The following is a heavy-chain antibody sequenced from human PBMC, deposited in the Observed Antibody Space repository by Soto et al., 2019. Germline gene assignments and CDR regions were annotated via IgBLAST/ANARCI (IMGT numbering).Heavy chain of an antibody. CDR3: AKTSAEYSD. CDR1: GFTFSHYA. Sequence: GGSLSLSCVASGFTFSHYAMSWVRQAPGKGLEWVSTIGSAGTYYADSVRGRFSISRDDSKNTLYLQMNSLRAEDTAIYYCAKTSAEYSDWGQGVLVTVSS. D-gene: IGHD6-13*01. CDR2: IGSAGT. J-gene: IGHJ4*02. V-gene: IGHV3-23*01.